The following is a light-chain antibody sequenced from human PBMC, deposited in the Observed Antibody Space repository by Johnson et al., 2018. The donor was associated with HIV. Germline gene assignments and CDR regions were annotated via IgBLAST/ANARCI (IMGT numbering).Light chain of an antibody. CDR3: GTWDSSLSVPYV. CDR2: DNN. Sequence: QSVLTQPPSVSAAPGQKVTISCSGSSSNIGNNYVSWYQQLPGTAPKLLIYDNNKRPSGIPDRFSGSKSGTSATLGITGLQTGDEADYYCGTWDSSLSVPYVFGTGTTVTVL. J-gene: IGLJ1*01. V-gene: IGLV1-51*01. CDR1: SSNIGNNY.